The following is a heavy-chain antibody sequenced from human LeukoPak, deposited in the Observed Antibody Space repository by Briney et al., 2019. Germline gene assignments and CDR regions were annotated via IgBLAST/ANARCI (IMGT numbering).Heavy chain of an antibody. CDR2: ISRSNNV. J-gene: IGHJ4*02. Sequence: GGSLRLSCAASGFTFSAYDMNWVRQAPGKGLEWVSYISRSNNVYYADSVKGRFTISRDNAKNSLYLQVNSLRAEDTAVYYCAYSNSFDYWGQGTLVTVSS. CDR1: GFTFSAYD. D-gene: IGHD4-11*01. V-gene: IGHV3-69-1*01. CDR3: AYSNSFDY.